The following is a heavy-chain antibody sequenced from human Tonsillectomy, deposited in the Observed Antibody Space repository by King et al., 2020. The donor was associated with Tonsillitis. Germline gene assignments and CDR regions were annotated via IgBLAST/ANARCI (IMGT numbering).Heavy chain of an antibody. CDR3: VHTGYSPIWNVFGDWFDS. Sequence: TLKESGPTLVRPTQTLTLTCSCSGFSLSTDGVGVGWIRQPPGKALEWLAIIYWDDDKHYTSSLKSRLTVSKDSSRNQVVLTMTNMDPVDTATYYCVHTGYSPIWNVFGDWFDSWGQGTLVTVSS. CDR1: GFSLSTDGVG. CDR2: IYWDDDK. J-gene: IGHJ5*01. D-gene: IGHD3-16*01. V-gene: IGHV2-5*02.